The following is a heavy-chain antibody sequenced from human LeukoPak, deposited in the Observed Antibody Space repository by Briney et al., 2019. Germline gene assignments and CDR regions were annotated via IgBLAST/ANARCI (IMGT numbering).Heavy chain of an antibody. V-gene: IGHV3-30*03. CDR1: GFTFSSCG. CDR3: ASNVGMDV. CDR2: ISYDGSNK. Sequence: GGSLRLSCAASGFTFSSCGMHWVRQAPGKGLEWVAVISYDGSNKYYADSVKGRFTISRDNSKNTLYLQMNSLGAEDTAVYYCASNVGMDVWGQGTTVTVSS. J-gene: IGHJ6*02.